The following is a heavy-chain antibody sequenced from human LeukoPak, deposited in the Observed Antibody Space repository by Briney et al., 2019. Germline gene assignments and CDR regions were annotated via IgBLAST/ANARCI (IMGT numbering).Heavy chain of an antibody. CDR1: GGSISSYY. D-gene: IGHD2-2*01. V-gene: IGHV4-59*01. J-gene: IGHJ5*02. CDR3: ARTVVGYCSSTSCYEFRFDP. CDR2: IYYSGST. Sequence: PSETLSLTCTVSGGSISSYYWSWIRQPPGKGLEWIGYIYYSGSTNYNPSLKSRVTISVDTSKNQFSLKLSSVTAADTAVYYCARTVVGYCSSTSCYEFRFDPWGQGTLVTVSS.